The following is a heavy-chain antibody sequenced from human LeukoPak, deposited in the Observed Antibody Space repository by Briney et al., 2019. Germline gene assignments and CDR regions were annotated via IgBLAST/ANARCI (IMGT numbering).Heavy chain of an antibody. J-gene: IGHJ5*01. V-gene: IGHV3-23*01. CDR1: GFTFSSYA. CDR2: ISGSGGST. CDR3: AKSRALVITTSLDS. D-gene: IGHD2-21*01. Sequence: GGSLRLSCAASGFTFSSYAMSWVRQSPGKGLEWVSAISGSGGSTYYADSVKGRFTISRDNSKNTLYLQMNSLRAEDTAVYYCAKSRALVITTSLDSWGQEPWSPSPQ.